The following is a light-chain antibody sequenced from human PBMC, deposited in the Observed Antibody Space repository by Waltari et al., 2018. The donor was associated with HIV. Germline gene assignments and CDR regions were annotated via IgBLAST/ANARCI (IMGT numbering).Light chain of an antibody. CDR2: AAS. CDR1: QGINSW. CDR3: QQTDSFPRT. J-gene: IGKJ1*01. Sequence: DIQMTQSLSSVSASVGDRVTLTCRASQGINSWLAWYQQRPGEPPKLLIYAASSLQSGVPARFSGRGSGTDFTLTISSLQPEDFATYYCQQTDSFPRTFGQGTKVDIK. V-gene: IGKV1-12*01.